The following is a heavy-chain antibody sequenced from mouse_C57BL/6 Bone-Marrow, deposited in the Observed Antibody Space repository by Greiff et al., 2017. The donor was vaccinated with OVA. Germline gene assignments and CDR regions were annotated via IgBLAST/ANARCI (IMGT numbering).Heavy chain of an antibody. Sequence: EVKVVESGGGLVKPGGSLKLSCAASGFTFSDYGMHWVRQAPEKGLEWVAYISSGSGTISYADTVKGRFTISRDNAKNTLFLQMTSLRSEDTAMYYCAVWLRRTVPFAYWGQGTLVTVSA. CDR2: ISSGSGTI. D-gene: IGHD2-2*01. J-gene: IGHJ3*01. CDR3: AVWLRRTVPFAY. CDR1: GFTFSDYG. V-gene: IGHV5-17*01.